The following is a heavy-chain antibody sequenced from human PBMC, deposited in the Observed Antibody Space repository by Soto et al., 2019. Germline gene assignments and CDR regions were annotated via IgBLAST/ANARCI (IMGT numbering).Heavy chain of an antibody. CDR2: IIPIFGTA. D-gene: IGHD1-26*01. CDR3: GRDGSSPLVDY. Sequence: QVQLVQSGAEVKKPGSSVKVSCKASGGTFSSYAISWVRQAPGQGLEWVGGIIPIFGTANYAQKYQGRVTITADVSRRTAAKELSSQRYEDTAVYYCGRDGSSPLVDYWGQGTLVTVSS. CDR1: GGTFSSYA. J-gene: IGHJ4*02. V-gene: IGHV1-69*12.